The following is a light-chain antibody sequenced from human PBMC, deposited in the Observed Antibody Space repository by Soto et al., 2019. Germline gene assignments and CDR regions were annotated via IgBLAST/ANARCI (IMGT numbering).Light chain of an antibody. CDR3: QQLFMYPPP. V-gene: IGKV1-9*01. CDR1: QGIINY. Sequence: IQLTQSPSSLSASVGDRVTITCRASQGIINYLAWYQQKPGKAPKLLIYGASTLQSGVPSRFGGSGSGTNFPPPVSSLQPKYLATYSCQQLFMYPPPFGPGTKVDIK. J-gene: IGKJ3*01. CDR2: GAS.